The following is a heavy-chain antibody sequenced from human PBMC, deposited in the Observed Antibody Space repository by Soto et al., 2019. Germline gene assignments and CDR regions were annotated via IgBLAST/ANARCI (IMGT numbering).Heavy chain of an antibody. Sequence: QVQLVESGGGVVQPGRSLRLSCAASGFTFTTLAMHWVRQAPGKGLEWVAVIWSDGTNKYHADSVKGRFTISRDNSKSTLYLEMSGLRVEDTAVYYCAGAPYYYFGMDVWGQGTTVTVSS. CDR1: GFTFTTLA. CDR3: AGAPYYYFGMDV. CDR2: IWSDGTNK. V-gene: IGHV3-33*01. J-gene: IGHJ6*02.